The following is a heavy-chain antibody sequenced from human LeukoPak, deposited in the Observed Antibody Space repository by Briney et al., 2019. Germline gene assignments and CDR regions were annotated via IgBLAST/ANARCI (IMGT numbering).Heavy chain of an antibody. CDR2: IEQDGSEK. CDR3: ARLYIAAVGPEFDY. D-gene: IGHD6-13*01. V-gene: IGHV3-7*03. J-gene: IGHJ4*02. CDR1: GFTFSSYW. Sequence: GGSLRPSCAASGFTFSSYWMSWVRQAPGKGLEWVANIEQDGSEKYYVDSVKGRFTISRDNAKNSLYLQMNSLRAADTAVYYCARLYIAAVGPEFDYWGQGTLVTVSS.